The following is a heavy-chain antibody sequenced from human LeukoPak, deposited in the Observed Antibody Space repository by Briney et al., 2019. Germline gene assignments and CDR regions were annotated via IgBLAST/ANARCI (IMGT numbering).Heavy chain of an antibody. CDR3: AKGREKYCTSTSCYHDY. D-gene: IGHD2-2*01. Sequence: GGSLRLSCAASGFTFSSYGMHWVRQAPGKGLEWVAFIRYDGDNKYYADSVKGRFTISRDNSENTLYLQMNSLTVEDTAVYYCAKGREKYCTSTSCYHDYWGQGTLVTVSS. J-gene: IGHJ4*02. CDR2: IRYDGDNK. CDR1: GFTFSSYG. V-gene: IGHV3-30*02.